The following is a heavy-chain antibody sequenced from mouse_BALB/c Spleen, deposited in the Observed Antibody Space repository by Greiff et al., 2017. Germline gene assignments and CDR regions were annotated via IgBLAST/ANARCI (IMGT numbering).Heavy chain of an antibody. CDR3: ARQRESGFLFAY. Sequence: EVQLVESGGDLVKPGGSLKLSCAASGFTFSSYGMSWVRQTPDKRLEWVATISSGGSYTYYPDSVKGRFTISRDNAKNTLYLQMSSLKSEDTAMYYCARQRESGFLFAYWGQGTLVTVSA. D-gene: IGHD3-1*01. CDR2: ISSGGSYT. CDR1: GFTFSSYG. J-gene: IGHJ3*01. V-gene: IGHV5-6*01.